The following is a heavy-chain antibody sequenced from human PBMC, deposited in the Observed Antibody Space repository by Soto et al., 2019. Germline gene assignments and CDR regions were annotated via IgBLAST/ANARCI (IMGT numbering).Heavy chain of an antibody. CDR3: ARDKLGYSSSWSGFYYYYGMDV. J-gene: IGHJ6*02. CDR2: ISYDGSNK. CDR1: GFTFSSYA. D-gene: IGHD6-13*01. V-gene: IGHV3-30-3*01. Sequence: GGSLRLSCAASGFTFSSYAMHWVRQAPGKGLEWVAVISYDGSNKYYADSVKGRFTISRDNSKNTLYLQMNSLRAEDTAVYYCARDKLGYSSSWSGFYYYYGMDVWGQGTTVTVSS.